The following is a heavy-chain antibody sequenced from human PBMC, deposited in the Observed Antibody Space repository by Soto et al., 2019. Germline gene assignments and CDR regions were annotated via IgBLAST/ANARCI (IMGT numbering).Heavy chain of an antibody. Sequence: QVQLQESGPGLVKPSQTLSLTCTVSGGSISSGGYYWSWIRQHPGKGLEGIGYIYYSGSTYYNPYLKSRVTITADTYKHQFSLKLSSVTAADTAVYSCARTSYDSSGTAADPWGKGTLVTVSS. CDR1: GGSISSGGYY. D-gene: IGHD3-22*01. CDR2: IYYSGST. J-gene: IGHJ5*02. CDR3: ARTSYDSSGTAADP. V-gene: IGHV4-31*03.